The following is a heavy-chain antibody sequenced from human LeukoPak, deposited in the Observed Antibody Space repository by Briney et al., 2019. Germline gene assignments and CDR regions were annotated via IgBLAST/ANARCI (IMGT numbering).Heavy chain of an antibody. CDR2: IYYSGST. J-gene: IGHJ4*02. D-gene: IGHD3-22*01. V-gene: IGHV4-59*01. CDR3: ARNYYDSSGYYRYFDY. Sequence: PSETLSLTCTVSGGFISSYYWSWIRQPPGKGLAWIGYIYYSGSTNYNPSLKSRVTISVDTSKNQFSLKLSSVTAADTAVYYCARNYYDSSGYYRYFDYWGQGTLVTVSS. CDR1: GGFISSYY.